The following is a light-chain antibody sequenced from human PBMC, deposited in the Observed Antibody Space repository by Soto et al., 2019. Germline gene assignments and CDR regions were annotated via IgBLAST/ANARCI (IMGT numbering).Light chain of an antibody. CDR1: QSVDTTF. CDR2: GAS. V-gene: IGKV3-20*01. Sequence: EIVLTQSPGSLSLSPGQGATLSCRASQSVDTTFFAWYQKKPGQAPMLLIYGASKRATGIPDRFSGSGSGTDFTIIISRLEPEDFAVYYCQQYMSSVTFGQGTKVDIK. CDR3: QQYMSSVT. J-gene: IGKJ1*01.